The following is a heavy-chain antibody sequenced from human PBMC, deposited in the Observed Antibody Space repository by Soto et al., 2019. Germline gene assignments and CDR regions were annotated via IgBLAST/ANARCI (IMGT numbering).Heavy chain of an antibody. J-gene: IGHJ5*02. V-gene: IGHV5-51*01. CDR1: GYSFSSWW. Sequence: GESLKISCKGSGYSFSSWWIAWVRQMPGKGLEYMGIIYPSDSQTRYSPSFQGQVTISADKSISTAYLQWSSLKASDTAIYYCARHGFYGDYSSNYFDPWGQGTLVTVSS. CDR2: IYPSDSQT. D-gene: IGHD4-17*01. CDR3: ARHGFYGDYSSNYFDP.